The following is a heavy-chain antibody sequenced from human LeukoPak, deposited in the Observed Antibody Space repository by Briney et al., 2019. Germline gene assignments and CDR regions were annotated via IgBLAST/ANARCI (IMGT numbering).Heavy chain of an antibody. Sequence: GASVKVPYKASGGTFSSYANSWVRQAPGQGLEWMGRIIPILGIANYAQKFQGRVTITADKSTSTAYMELSSLRSEDTAVYYCARGLVEDFWSGHLRYFDYWGQGTLVTVSS. CDR3: ARGLVEDFWSGHLRYFDY. J-gene: IGHJ4*02. CDR1: GGTFSSYA. CDR2: IIPILGIA. D-gene: IGHD3-3*01. V-gene: IGHV1-69*04.